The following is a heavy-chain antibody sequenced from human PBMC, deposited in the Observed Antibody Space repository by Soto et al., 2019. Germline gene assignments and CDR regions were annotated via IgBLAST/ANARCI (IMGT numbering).Heavy chain of an antibody. CDR3: VKDGGYVGNWFDP. V-gene: IGHV3-23*01. J-gene: IGHJ5*02. CDR2: ISGSGRGT. D-gene: IGHD3-16*01. Sequence: GGSLRLSCAASGFTFSSYAMTWVRQAPGKGLEWVSGISGSGRGTYYADSVKGRFTISRDNSKNTLYLQVNSLRAEDTAVYYCVKDGGYVGNWFDPWGQGTLVTVSS. CDR1: GFTFSSYA.